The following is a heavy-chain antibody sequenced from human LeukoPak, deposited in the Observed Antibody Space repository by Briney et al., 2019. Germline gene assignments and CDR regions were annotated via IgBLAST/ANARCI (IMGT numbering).Heavy chain of an antibody. Sequence: PSETLSLTCAVYGGSFSGYYWSWIRQPPGKGLEWIGEINHSGSTNYNPSLKSRVTISVDTSKNQFSLKLSSVTAADTAVYYCALTGYSYGWDYYYGMDVWGQGTTVTVSS. V-gene: IGHV4-34*01. CDR2: INHSGST. CDR1: GGSFSGYY. CDR3: ALTGYSYGWDYYYGMDV. D-gene: IGHD5-18*01. J-gene: IGHJ6*02.